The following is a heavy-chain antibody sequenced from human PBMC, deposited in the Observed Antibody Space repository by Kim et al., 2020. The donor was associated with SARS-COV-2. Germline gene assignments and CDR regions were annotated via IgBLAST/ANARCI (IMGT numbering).Heavy chain of an antibody. D-gene: IGHD6-19*01. CDR1: GYTLTELS. CDR3: ATAPGIAVAGWFDP. Sequence: ASVKVSCKVSGYTLTELSMHWVRQAPGKGLEWMGGFDPEDGETIYAQKFQGRVTMPEDTSTDTAYMELSSLRSEDTAVYYCATAPGIAVAGWFDPWGQGTLVTVSS. J-gene: IGHJ5*02. V-gene: IGHV1-24*01. CDR2: FDPEDGET.